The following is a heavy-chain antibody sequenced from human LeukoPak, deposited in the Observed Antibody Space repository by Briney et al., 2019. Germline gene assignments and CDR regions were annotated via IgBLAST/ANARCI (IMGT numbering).Heavy chain of an antibody. CDR2: GYTSGGT. CDR3: ARDLAGSGSY. J-gene: IGHJ4*02. V-gene: IGHV4-61*02. CDR1: GGSISSGDYY. Sequence: SETLSLTCTVSGGSISSGDYYWSWIRQPAGKGLEWIGRGYTSGGTNYNPSLKSRVTMSLDTSKNQFSLKLSSVTAADTAVYYCARDLAGSGSYWGQGTLVTVSS. D-gene: IGHD3-10*01.